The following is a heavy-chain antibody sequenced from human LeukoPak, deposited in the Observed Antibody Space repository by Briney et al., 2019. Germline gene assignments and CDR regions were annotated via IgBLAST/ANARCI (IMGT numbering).Heavy chain of an antibody. CDR2: ISSSSSYI. D-gene: IGHD4-17*01. V-gene: IGHV3-21*01. CDR1: GFTFSSYS. CDR3: ARDVDGETTVTTGEVLYPT. Sequence: PGGSLRLSCAASGFTFSSYSMNWVRQAPGKGLEWVSSISSSSSYIYYADSVKGRFTISRDNAKNSLYLQMNSLRAEDTAVYYCARDVDGETTVTTGEVLYPTWGQGTLVTVSS. J-gene: IGHJ5*02.